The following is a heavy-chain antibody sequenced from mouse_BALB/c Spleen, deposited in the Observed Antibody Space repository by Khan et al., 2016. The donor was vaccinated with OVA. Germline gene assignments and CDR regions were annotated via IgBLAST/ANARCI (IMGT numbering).Heavy chain of an antibody. V-gene: IGHV9-3-1*01. D-gene: IGHD2-13*01. Sequence: QIQLVQSGPELKKPGETVKISCKASGYTFTNYGMNWVKQAPGKGLKWMGWINTYTGEPTYADDFKGRFAFSLETSASTAYLRITNLKNEDTATYFCARVDYNGTMDYWGQGTSVTVSS. CDR3: ARVDYNGTMDY. CDR2: INTYTGEP. J-gene: IGHJ4*01. CDR1: GYTFTNYG.